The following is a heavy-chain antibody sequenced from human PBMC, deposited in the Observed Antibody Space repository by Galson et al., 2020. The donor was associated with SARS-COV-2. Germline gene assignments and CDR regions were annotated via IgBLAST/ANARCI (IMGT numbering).Heavy chain of an antibody. Sequence: HWVRQAPGKGLEWVAVISYDGSNKYYADSVKGRFTISRDNSKNTLYLQMNSLRAEDTAVYYCARARGGSYYYGMDVWGQGTTVTVSS. V-gene: IGHV3-30-3*01. CDR3: ARARGGSYYYGMDV. CDR2: ISYDGSNK. J-gene: IGHJ6*02. D-gene: IGHD1-26*01.